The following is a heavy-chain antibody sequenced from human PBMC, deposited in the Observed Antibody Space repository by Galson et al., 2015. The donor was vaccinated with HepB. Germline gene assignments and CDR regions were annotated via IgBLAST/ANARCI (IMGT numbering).Heavy chain of an antibody. CDR2: ISYDGSNK. J-gene: IGHJ6*03. CDR3: AKDSYIVVVPAAMLVPYYMDV. Sequence: SLRLSCAASGFTFSSYGMHWVRQAPGKGLEWVAVISYDGSNKYYADSVKGRFTISRDNSKNTLYLQMNSLRAEDTAVYYCAKDSYIVVVPAAMLVPYYMDVWGKGTTVTVSS. V-gene: IGHV3-30*18. CDR1: GFTFSSYG. D-gene: IGHD2-2*01.